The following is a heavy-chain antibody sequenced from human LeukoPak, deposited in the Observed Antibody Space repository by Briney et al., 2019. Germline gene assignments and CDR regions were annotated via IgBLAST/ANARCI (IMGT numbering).Heavy chain of an antibody. Sequence: SETLSLTCTVSGYSISSGFYWGWIRQPPGKGLEWIGSIYHSGSTHYNSSLKSRVTISVDTSKNQLSLKLSSVTAADTAVYYCARGVGLTQGGTFDYWGQGTLVTVSS. CDR1: GYSISSGFY. CDR2: IYHSGST. CDR3: ARGVGLTQGGTFDY. J-gene: IGHJ4*02. V-gene: IGHV4-38-2*02. D-gene: IGHD1-1*01.